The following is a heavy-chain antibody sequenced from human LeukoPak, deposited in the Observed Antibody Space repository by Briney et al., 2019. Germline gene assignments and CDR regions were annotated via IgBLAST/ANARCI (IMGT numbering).Heavy chain of an antibody. CDR3: AKGRIAAAGTFDY. Sequence: ASVKVSCKASGYTFTGYYMHWVRQAPGQGLEWMGWINPNSGGTNYAQKFQGRVTMTRDTSISTAYMELSRLRSDDTAVYYCAKGRIAAAGTFDYWGQGTLVTVSS. CDR1: GYTFTGYY. J-gene: IGHJ4*02. D-gene: IGHD6-13*01. V-gene: IGHV1-2*02. CDR2: INPNSGGT.